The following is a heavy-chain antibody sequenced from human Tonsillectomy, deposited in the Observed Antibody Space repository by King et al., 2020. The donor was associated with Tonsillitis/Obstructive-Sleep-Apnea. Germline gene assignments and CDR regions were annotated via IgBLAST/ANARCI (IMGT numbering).Heavy chain of an antibody. Sequence: HVQLVESGGGVVQPGRSLRLSCAASGFTFSSYGMHWVRQAPGKGLEWLAVISYDGSNKYYADSVKGRFTISRDNSKNTLYLQMNSLRAEDTAVYYCAKDWVTYVDYSGQGTLVTVSS. CDR1: GFTFSSYG. J-gene: IGHJ4*02. V-gene: IGHV3-30*18. CDR3: AKDWVTYVDY. CDR2: ISYDGSNK. D-gene: IGHD2-21*02.